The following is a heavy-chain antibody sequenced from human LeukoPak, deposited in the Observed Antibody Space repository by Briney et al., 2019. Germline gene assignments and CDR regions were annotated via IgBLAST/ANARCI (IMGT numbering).Heavy chain of an antibody. V-gene: IGHV3-23*01. CDR2: ISGSGGST. CDR3: AKDSWGFYGGLYYFDY. J-gene: IGHJ4*02. Sequence: PGGSLRLSCAASGFTFSSYAMSWVRQAPGKGLEWVSAISGSGGSTYYADSVKGRFTISKDNSKNTLYLQMNSLRAEDTAVYYCAKDSWGFYGGLYYFDYWGQGTLVTVSS. D-gene: IGHD2/OR15-2a*01. CDR1: GFTFSSYA.